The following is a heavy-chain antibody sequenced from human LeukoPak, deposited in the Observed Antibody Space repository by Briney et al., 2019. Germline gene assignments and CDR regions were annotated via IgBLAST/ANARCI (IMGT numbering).Heavy chain of an antibody. D-gene: IGHD2/OR15-2a*01. CDR1: GYSFTNYW. CDR2: IYPGDSET. Sequence: GESLKISCKGSGYSFTNYWIGWVRQVPGKGLEWMGIIYPGDSETKSSPSLQGQVTFSADKSINTAYLQWSSLKASDTAMYYCARFEVNYEDNRSFYYFDYWGQGTLVTVSS. CDR3: ARFEVNYEDNRSFYYFDY. J-gene: IGHJ4*02. V-gene: IGHV5-51*01.